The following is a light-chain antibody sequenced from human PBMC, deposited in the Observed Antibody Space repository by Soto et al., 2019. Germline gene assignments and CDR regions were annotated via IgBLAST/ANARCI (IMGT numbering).Light chain of an antibody. V-gene: IGKV3-20*01. CDR1: QTIVSTY. CDR2: GTS. Sequence: EVVLTQSPGTLSLSPGERATLYCRTSQTIVSTYLAWYQQKAGQAPRLLMYGTSSRATGIPDRFSGSGSGTDFTLIISSVEPEDFAIYYCQQYSGSPPRTFGQGTKVEIK. CDR3: QQYSGSPPRT. J-gene: IGKJ1*01.